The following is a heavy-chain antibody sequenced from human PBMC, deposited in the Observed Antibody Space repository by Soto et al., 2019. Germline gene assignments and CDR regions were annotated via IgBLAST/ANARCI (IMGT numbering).Heavy chain of an antibody. CDR1: GFTFSSYG. Sequence: QVQLVESGGGVVQPGRSLRLSCAASGFTFSSYGIHSVRQAPGKGLEWEAVIWYDGSNKYYADSVKGRFTISRDNSKNTLYLQMNSLRAEDTAVHYCASEYCSGGSGYYYGMDVWGQGTTVTVSS. CDR3: ASEYCSGGSGYYYGMDV. V-gene: IGHV3-33*01. J-gene: IGHJ6*02. CDR2: IWYDGSNK. D-gene: IGHD2-15*01.